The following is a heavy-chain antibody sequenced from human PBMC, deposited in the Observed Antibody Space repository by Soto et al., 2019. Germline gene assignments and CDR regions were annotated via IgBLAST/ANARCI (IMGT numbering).Heavy chain of an antibody. V-gene: IGHV3-33*01. J-gene: IGHJ5*02. Sequence: QVQLVESGGGVVQPGRSLRLSCAASGLTFNSYGMHWVRQAPGKGLEWVAAIWYDGSNKYYADSVKGRFTISRFNSKNTLYLEMNSLRAEDTAVYYCVRESVGWFDPWGQGTLVTVSS. CDR3: VRESVGWFDP. CDR2: IWYDGSNK. CDR1: GLTFNSYG.